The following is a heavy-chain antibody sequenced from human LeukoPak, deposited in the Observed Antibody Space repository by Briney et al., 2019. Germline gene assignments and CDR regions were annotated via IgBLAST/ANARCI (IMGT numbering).Heavy chain of an antibody. CDR2: ISSSSSYI. D-gene: IGHD3-10*01. V-gene: IGHV3-21*01. Sequence: GGSLRLSCAASGFTFSSYSMNWVRQAPGKGLEWVSSISSSSSYIYYADSAKGRFTISRDNAKNSLYLQMNSLRAEDTAVYYCARDNITMVGGVIPFDYWGQGTLVTVSS. CDR3: ARDNITMVGGVIPFDY. J-gene: IGHJ4*02. CDR1: GFTFSSYS.